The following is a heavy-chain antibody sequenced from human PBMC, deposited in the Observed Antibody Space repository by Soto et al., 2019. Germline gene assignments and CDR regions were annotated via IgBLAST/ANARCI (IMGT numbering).Heavy chain of an antibody. V-gene: IGHV1-69*06. Sequence: SVKVSCKASGGTFRSCGINWVRQAPGQGLEWMGGTVPSYGTANYAQKFQGRLTITADTSTSTAYMELSSLRYEDTAVYYCARSVDVGALYYGMDVWGQGPTVTVSS. CDR3: ARSVDVGALYYGMDV. CDR2: TVPSYGTA. D-gene: IGHD1-26*01. CDR1: GGTFRSCG. J-gene: IGHJ6*02.